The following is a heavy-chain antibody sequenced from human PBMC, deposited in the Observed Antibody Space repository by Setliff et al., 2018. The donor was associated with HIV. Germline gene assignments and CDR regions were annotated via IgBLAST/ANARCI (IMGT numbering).Heavy chain of an antibody. CDR2: TNNDGSFT. D-gene: IGHD5-18*01. CDR1: GFTLSDHW. V-gene: IGHV3-74*01. CDR3: ARDGSYISRGY. Sequence: GGSLRLSCAASGFTLSDHWMHWVRQVPGKGLVWVSRTNNDGSFTNYADSVKGRFTISRDNAKNSLYLQMNSLRAEDTAVYYCARDGSYISRGYWGQGTLVTVS. J-gene: IGHJ4*02.